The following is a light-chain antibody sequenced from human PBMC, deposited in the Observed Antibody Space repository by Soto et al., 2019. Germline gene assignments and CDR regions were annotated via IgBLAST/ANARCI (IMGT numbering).Light chain of an antibody. CDR1: QSIGSN. V-gene: IGKV3-15*01. CDR2: RAS. J-gene: IGKJ1*01. CDR3: QQYDNWPAWT. Sequence: EIVMTQSPATLSGSPGERATLSCRASQSIGSNLAWYQQRPGQAPRLLIFRASTRATGIPARFSGSGSGTEFSLTISSLQSEDFAVYYCQQYDNWPAWTFGQGTKG.